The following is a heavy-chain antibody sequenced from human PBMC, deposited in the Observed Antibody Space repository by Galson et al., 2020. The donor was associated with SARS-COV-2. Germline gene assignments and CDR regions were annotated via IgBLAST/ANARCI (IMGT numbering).Heavy chain of an antibody. CDR3: AREIITAAETDAFDI. D-gene: IGHD6-25*01. CDR1: GGSIRNGNYF. Sequence: ASETLSLSCSVSGGSIRNGNYFWSWIRQHPGKGLEWIGYIYHSGSTYYNPSLDSRVTMSVDTSKNQFSMKLKSVSAADTAVYYCAREIITAAETDAFDIWGQGTMVIISS. J-gene: IGHJ3*02. CDR2: IYHSGST. V-gene: IGHV4-31*03.